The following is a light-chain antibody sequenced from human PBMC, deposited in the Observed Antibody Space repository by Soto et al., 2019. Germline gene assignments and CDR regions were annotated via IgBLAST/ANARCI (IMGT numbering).Light chain of an antibody. J-gene: IGKJ2*01. Sequence: AIRMTQSPFSLPASVRDRVTITCCASQGISSYLAWSQQKPAKAPKPFHYYPSSLQSGVPSRFSGSGSGTDYTLTISSVQPEDFATYYCQEYYRTPHTFGQGTKLQIK. CDR1: QGISSY. CDR2: YPS. CDR3: QEYYRTPHT. V-gene: IGKV1D-43*01.